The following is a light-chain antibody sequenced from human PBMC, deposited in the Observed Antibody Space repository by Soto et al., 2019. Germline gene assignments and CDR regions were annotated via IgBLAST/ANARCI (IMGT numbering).Light chain of an antibody. Sequence: EIQMAQSTSSLCGAGGESRSRRWRASQSISTYLSWYQQKPGKAPKLLIFAASSLQSEVPSRFSGSRSGTDFTLTISGLQPEDFATYYCQQSYSTTWKFGQGTKVDNK. CDR2: AAS. J-gene: IGKJ1*01. V-gene: IGKV1-39*01. CDR3: QQSYSTTWK. CDR1: QSISTY.